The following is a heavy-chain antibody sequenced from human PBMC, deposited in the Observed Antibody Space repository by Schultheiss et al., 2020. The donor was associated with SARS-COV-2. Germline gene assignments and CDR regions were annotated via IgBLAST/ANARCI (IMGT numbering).Heavy chain of an antibody. D-gene: IGHD2-2*01. Sequence: GGSLRLSCAAYGFTFSSYGMHWVRQAPGKGLEWVAVISYDGSNKYYADSVKGRFTISRDNSKNTLYLQMNSLRAEDTAVYYCAKGGVAAAIDYYYYYGMDVWGQGTTVTVSS. J-gene: IGHJ6*02. CDR3: AKGGVAAAIDYYYYYGMDV. V-gene: IGHV3-30*18. CDR2: ISYDGSNK. CDR1: GFTFSSYG.